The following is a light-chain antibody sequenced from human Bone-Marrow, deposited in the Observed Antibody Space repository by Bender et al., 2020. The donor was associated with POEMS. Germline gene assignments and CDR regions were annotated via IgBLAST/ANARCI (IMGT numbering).Light chain of an antibody. CDR2: QVF. CDR1: SSDVGSYNY. V-gene: IGLV2-8*01. Sequence: QSALTQPPSASGSPGQSVTISCTGTSSDVGSYNYVSWYQQHPGKVPKLIIYQVFKRPSGVPDRFSGSKSGNTASLTVSGLQAADEADYYCSSYAGGRSPFWVFGSGTTVTVL. J-gene: IGLJ1*01. CDR3: SSYAGGRSPFWV.